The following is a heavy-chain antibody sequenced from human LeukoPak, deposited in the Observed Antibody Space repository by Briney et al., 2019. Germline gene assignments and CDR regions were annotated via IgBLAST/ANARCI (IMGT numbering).Heavy chain of an antibody. J-gene: IGHJ4*02. V-gene: IGHV3-66*01. D-gene: IGHD3-9*01. Sequence: GVSLRLSCAASGFTVSSKYMSWVRQAPGKGLEWVSVIYSGGSTHYADSVKGRFTISRDNSKNTLYLQMNSLRAEDTAVYYCARTTGGDILTGYFDYWGQGTLVTVSS. CDR2: IYSGGST. CDR1: GFTVSSKY. CDR3: ARTTGGDILTGYFDY.